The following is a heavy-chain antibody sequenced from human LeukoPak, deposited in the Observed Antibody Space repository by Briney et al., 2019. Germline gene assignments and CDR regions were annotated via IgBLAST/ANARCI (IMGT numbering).Heavy chain of an antibody. D-gene: IGHD2-15*01. CDR3: ARHRKDIGFDS. Sequence: GESLKISCKGSGYSFSSYWIGWVRPMPGKGLEWMGIIYPDDSDTRYSPSFQGQVTISADKSISTAYLRWRSQKASDTAMYYCARHRKDIGFDSWGQGTLVTVSS. J-gene: IGHJ4*02. CDR2: IYPDDSDT. V-gene: IGHV5-51*01. CDR1: GYSFSSYW.